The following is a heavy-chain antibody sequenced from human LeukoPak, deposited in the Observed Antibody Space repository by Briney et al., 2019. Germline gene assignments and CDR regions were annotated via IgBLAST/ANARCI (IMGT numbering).Heavy chain of an antibody. CDR3: ARRGLGSSTSRPFDY. CDR2: ISSSSSYI. Sequence: GGSLRLSCAASGFTFSSYSMNWVRQAPGKGLEWVSSISSSSSYIYYADSVRGRSTISRDNAKNSLYLQMNSLRAEDTAVYYCARRGLGSSTSRPFDYWGQGTLVTVSS. J-gene: IGHJ4*02. CDR1: GFTFSSYS. D-gene: IGHD2-2*01. V-gene: IGHV3-21*01.